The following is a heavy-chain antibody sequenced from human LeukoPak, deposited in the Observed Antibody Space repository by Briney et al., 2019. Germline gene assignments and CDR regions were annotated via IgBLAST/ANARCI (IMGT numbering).Heavy chain of an antibody. J-gene: IGHJ4*02. D-gene: IGHD3-22*01. CDR1: GYSISSGYY. Sequence: SETLSLTCTVSGYSISSGYYWGWIRQPPGKGLEWIGSIYHSGSTYYNPSLKSRVTISVDTSKNQFSLKLSSVTAADTAVYYCARARYYDSRVGFDYWGQGTLVTVSS. V-gene: IGHV4-38-2*02. CDR3: ARARYYDSRVGFDY. CDR2: IYHSGST.